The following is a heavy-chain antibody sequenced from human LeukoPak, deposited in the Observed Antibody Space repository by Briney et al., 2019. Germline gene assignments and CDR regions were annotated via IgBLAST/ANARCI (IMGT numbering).Heavy chain of an antibody. J-gene: IGHJ4*02. V-gene: IGHV1-2*04. CDR1: GYTFTGYY. Sequence: ASVKVSCKASGYTFTGYYMHWVRQAPRQGLEWMGWINPNSGGTNYAQKFQGWVTMTRDTSISAAYMELSRLRSDDTAVYYCAREDCSGGSCYFDYWGQGTLVTVSS. D-gene: IGHD2-15*01. CDR2: INPNSGGT. CDR3: AREDCSGGSCYFDY.